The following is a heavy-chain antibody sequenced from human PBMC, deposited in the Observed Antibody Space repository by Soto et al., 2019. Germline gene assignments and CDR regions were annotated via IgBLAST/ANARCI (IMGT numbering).Heavy chain of an antibody. CDR2: IYYSGST. CDR1: GGSISSGGYY. V-gene: IGHV4-31*03. D-gene: IGHD4-4*01. Sequence: PSETLSLTCTVSGGSISSGGYYWSWIRQHPGKGLEWIGYIYYSGSTYYNPSLKSRVTILVDTSYSQFSLEVSSVTAADTAVYYCARAGIQLATVTYFDYWGQGTPVTVSS. CDR3: ARAGIQLATVTYFDY. J-gene: IGHJ4*02.